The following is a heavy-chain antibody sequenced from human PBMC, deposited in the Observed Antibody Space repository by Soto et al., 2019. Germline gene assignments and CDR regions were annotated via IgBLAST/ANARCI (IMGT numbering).Heavy chain of an antibody. CDR1: GGTFSSYA. CDR3: ARDHRDAIFGVVASATNRKGYGMDV. D-gene: IGHD3-3*01. J-gene: IGHJ6*02. Sequence: ASVKVSCKASGGTFSSYAISWVRQAPGQGLEWMGGIIPIFGTANYAQKFQGRVTITADESTSTAYMELSSLRSEDTAVYYCARDHRDAIFGVVASATNRKGYGMDVWGQGTTVTVSS. CDR2: IIPIFGTA. V-gene: IGHV1-69*13.